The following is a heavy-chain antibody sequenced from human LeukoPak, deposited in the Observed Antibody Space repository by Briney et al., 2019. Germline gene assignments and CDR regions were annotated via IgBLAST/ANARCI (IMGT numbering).Heavy chain of an antibody. D-gene: IGHD3-16*01. CDR1: GFTFSNAW. V-gene: IGHV4-34*01. J-gene: IGHJ4*02. CDR2: INHSGST. CDR3: ARGLGLYQQAHRGLDY. Sequence: GSLRLSCAASGFTFSNAWMSWVRQHPGKGLEWIGEINHSGSTNYNPSLKSRVTISVDTSKNQFSLKLSSVTAADTAVYYCARGLGLYQQAHRGLDYWAQGTLVTVSS.